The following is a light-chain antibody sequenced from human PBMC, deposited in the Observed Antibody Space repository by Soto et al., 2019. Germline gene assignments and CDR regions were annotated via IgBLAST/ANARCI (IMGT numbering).Light chain of an antibody. J-gene: IGKJ3*01. CDR1: QSVNSN. V-gene: IGKV3-15*01. CDR2: GAA. Sequence: EIVMTQSPATLSVSPGERVTLSCRASQSVNSNLAWYQQKPGQAPRLLMYGAATRATGIPGRFSGSGSGTEFTLTISSLQSEDLAIFYCQQYDNWPFTFGPGTKVDIK. CDR3: QQYDNWPFT.